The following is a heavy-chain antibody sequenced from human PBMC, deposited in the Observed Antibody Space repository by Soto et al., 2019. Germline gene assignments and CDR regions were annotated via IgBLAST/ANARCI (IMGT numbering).Heavy chain of an antibody. CDR2: IIPILGIA. D-gene: IGHD4-17*01. Sequence: QVQLVQSGAEVKKPGSSVKVSCKASGGTFSSYTISWVRQAPGQGLEWMGRIIPILGIANYAQKFQGRVTITADKSTSTAYMELSSLRSEDTAVYYCASPGTVMNFDYWGQGTLVTVSS. V-gene: IGHV1-69*02. CDR3: ASPGTVMNFDY. J-gene: IGHJ4*02. CDR1: GGTFSSYT.